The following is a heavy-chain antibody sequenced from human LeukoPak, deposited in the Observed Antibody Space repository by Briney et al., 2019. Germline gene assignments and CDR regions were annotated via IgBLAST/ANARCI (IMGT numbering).Heavy chain of an antibody. CDR2: ISSSSRHI. V-gene: IGHV3-21*01. Sequence: GGSLRLSCAASGFTFSSYSMNWVRQAPGQGLEWVSSISSSSRHIYYADSVKGRFTISRDDAKNSVYLQMNSLRAEETAVYYCARDGGTDTHDWYFDLWGRGTQVTVSS. CDR3: ARDGGTDTHDWYFDL. CDR1: GFTFSSYS. J-gene: IGHJ2*01. D-gene: IGHD3-16*01.